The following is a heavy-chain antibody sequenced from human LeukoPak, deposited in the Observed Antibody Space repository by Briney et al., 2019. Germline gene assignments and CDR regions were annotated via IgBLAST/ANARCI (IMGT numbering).Heavy chain of an antibody. J-gene: IGHJ5*02. CDR2: TYYRSKWYS. Sequence: SQTLSLTCAISGDSVSSNSAAWNWIRQSPSRGLEWLGRTYYRSKWYSDYALSVRSRITINPDTSKNQFSLHLNSVTPEDTAVYYCARDLSGVVGAIRAWFDPWGQGTLVTVSS. V-gene: IGHV6-1*01. D-gene: IGHD1-26*01. CDR1: GDSVSSNSAA. CDR3: ARDLSGVVGAIRAWFDP.